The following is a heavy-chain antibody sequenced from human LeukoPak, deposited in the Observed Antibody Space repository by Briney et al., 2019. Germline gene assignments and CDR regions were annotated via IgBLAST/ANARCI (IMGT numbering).Heavy chain of an antibody. CDR2: IIPIFGTA. J-gene: IGHJ4*02. Sequence: SVKVSCKASGGTFSSYAISGVRQAPGQGLEWMGRIIPIFGTANYAQKFHGRVTITTDESTSTAYMELSSLRSEDTAVYYCARVSFNEYYFDYWGQGTLVTVSS. V-gene: IGHV1-69*05. CDR1: GGTFSSYA. D-gene: IGHD2-8*01. CDR3: ARVSFNEYYFDY.